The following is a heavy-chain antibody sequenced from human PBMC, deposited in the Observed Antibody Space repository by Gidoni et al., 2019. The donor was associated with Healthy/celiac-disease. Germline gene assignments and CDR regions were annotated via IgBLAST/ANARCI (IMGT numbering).Heavy chain of an antibody. Sequence: QVQLVQSGAEVKKPGSAVKVSCKSSGVTFSSYAISWVRQAPGQGLEWMGRIIPILGIANYAQKFQVRVTITADKSTSTAYMELISLRSEDTAVYYCARAPVVTPGWFDPWGQGTLVTVSS. D-gene: IGHD2-21*02. J-gene: IGHJ5*02. CDR3: ARAPVVTPGWFDP. CDR2: IIPILGIA. V-gene: IGHV1-69*04. CDR1: GVTFSSYA.